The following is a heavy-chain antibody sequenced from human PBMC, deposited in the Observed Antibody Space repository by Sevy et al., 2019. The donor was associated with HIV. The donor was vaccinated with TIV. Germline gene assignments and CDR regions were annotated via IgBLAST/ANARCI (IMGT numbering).Heavy chain of an antibody. CDR1: GFTFSSYG. CDR3: AKFAKRDTTYSSGWYFDY. CDR2: ISYDGSNK. J-gene: IGHJ4*02. V-gene: IGHV3-30*18. Sequence: GGSLRLSCAASGFTFSSYGMHWVRQAPGKGLEWVAVISYDGSNKYYADSVKGRFTISRDNSKNTLYLQMNSLRAEDTAVYYCAKFAKRDTTYSSGWYFDYWGQGTLVTVSS. D-gene: IGHD6-19*01.